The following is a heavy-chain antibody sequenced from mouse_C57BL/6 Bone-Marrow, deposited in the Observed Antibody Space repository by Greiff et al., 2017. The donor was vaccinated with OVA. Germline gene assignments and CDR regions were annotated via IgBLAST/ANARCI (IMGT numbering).Heavy chain of an antibody. V-gene: IGHV1-53*01. J-gene: IGHJ3*01. CDR3: APSMVTTRGGFAY. CDR1: GYTFTSYW. Sequence: VKLQQPGTELVKPGASVKLSCKASGYTFTSYWMHLVKQRPGQGLEWIGNINPSNGGTNYNEKFKSKATLTVDKSSSTAYMQLSSLTSEDSAVYYCAPSMVTTRGGFAYWGQGTLVTVSA. CDR2: INPSNGGT. D-gene: IGHD2-2*01.